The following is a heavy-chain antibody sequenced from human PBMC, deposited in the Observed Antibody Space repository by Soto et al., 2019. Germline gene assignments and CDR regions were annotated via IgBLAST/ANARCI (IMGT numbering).Heavy chain of an antibody. CDR1: GGSLSNTNYY. CDR3: AKQGGATSADY. D-gene: IGHD1-26*01. CDR2: IYYSGRT. J-gene: IGHJ4*02. V-gene: IGHV4-39*01. Sequence: QLQLQESGPGLVKSSETLSLTCTVSGGSLSNTNYYWGWIRQPPGKGLEWIGNIYYSGRTYYNPSLKSRVTISVDTSKNQFSLNLRSVTAADTAVYYCAKQGGATSADYWGQGTLVTVSS.